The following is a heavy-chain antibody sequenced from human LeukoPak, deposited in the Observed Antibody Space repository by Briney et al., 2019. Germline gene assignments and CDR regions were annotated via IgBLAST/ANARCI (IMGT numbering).Heavy chain of an antibody. CDR1: EFSVGSNY. Sequence: PGGSLRLSCAASEFSVGSNYMTWVRQAPGKGLEWVSLIYSGGSTYYADSVKGRFTISRDNSKNTLYLQMNSLRAEDTAVYYCAKRGPGSPESGKYYFDYWGQGTLVTVSS. J-gene: IGHJ4*02. CDR3: AKRGPGSPESGKYYFDY. V-gene: IGHV3-66*04. D-gene: IGHD3-10*01. CDR2: IYSGGST.